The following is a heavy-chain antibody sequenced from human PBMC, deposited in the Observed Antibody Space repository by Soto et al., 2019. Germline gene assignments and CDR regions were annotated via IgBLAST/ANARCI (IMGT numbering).Heavy chain of an antibody. CDR3: AKATIFGVVIIPVSFDY. V-gene: IGHV3-23*01. CDR1: GFTFSSYA. Sequence: PGGSLRLSCAASGFTFSSYAMSWVRQAPGKGLEWVSAISGSGGSTYYADPVKGRFTISRDNSKNTLYLQMNSLRAEDTAVYYCAKATIFGVVIIPVSFDYWGQGTLVTVSS. CDR2: ISGSGGST. D-gene: IGHD3-3*01. J-gene: IGHJ4*02.